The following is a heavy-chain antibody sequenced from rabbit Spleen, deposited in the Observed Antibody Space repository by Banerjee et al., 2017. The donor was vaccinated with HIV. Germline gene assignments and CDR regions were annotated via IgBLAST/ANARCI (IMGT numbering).Heavy chain of an antibody. CDR3: ARGSAAMTMVITGFYFSL. V-gene: IGHV1S45*01. J-gene: IGHJ4*01. Sequence: QQQLVESGGGLVKPEGSLKLSCIASGFSFSNKAVMCWVRQAPGKGLEWIACINAVTGKAVYASWAKGRFTFSKTSSTTVTLQMTSLTAADTATYFCARGSAAMTMVITGFYFSLWGQGTLVTVS. D-gene: IGHD2-1*01. CDR2: INAVTGKA. CDR1: GFSFSNKAV.